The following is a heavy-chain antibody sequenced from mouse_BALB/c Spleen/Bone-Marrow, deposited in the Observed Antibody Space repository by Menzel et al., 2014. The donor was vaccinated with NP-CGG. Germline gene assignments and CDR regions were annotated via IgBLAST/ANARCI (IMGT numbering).Heavy chain of an antibody. Sequence: LEWMGYISYSGSTSYNPSLKSRISITRDTSKNQFFLQLNSVTTEDTATYYCAKTGTRYYFDYWGQGTTLTVSS. CDR3: AKTGTRYYFDY. J-gene: IGHJ2*01. V-gene: IGHV3-2*02. D-gene: IGHD4-1*01. CDR2: ISYSGST.